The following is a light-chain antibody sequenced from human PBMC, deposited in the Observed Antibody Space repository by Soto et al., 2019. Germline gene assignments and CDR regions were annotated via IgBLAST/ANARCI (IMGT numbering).Light chain of an antibody. CDR3: HHYNTIPWT. CDR1: QNVINW. J-gene: IGKJ1*01. CDR2: KAS. Sequence: DIQMTQSPSTLSASVGDRVTITCRASQNVINWLAWYQQKPGKAPTLLIYKASSLEPGVPSRFSGGGSGTEFTLTISSLQADAFATYYCHHYNTIPWTFGQGTKVDI. V-gene: IGKV1-5*03.